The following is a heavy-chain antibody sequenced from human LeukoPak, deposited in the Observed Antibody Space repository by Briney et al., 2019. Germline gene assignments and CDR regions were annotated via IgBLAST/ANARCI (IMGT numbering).Heavy chain of an antibody. CDR1: GFTFSSYA. J-gene: IGHJ3*02. D-gene: IGHD3-9*01. CDR3: ARVPAQLRYFDWLYWGDAFDI. Sequence: GRSLRLSCAASGFTFSSYAMRWVRQAPGKGLEWVAVISYDGSNKYYADSVKGRFTISRDNSKNTLYLQMNSLRAEDTAVYYCARVPAQLRYFDWLYWGDAFDIWGQGTMVTVSS. V-gene: IGHV3-30*01. CDR2: ISYDGSNK.